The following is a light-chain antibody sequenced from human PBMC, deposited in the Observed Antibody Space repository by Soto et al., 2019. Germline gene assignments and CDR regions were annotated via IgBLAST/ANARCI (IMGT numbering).Light chain of an antibody. CDR1: LTVRNNY. J-gene: IGKJ5*01. CDR2: GAS. Sequence: VSIQGPGTLSLSPGERDTLSCRASLTVRNNYLAWYQQKPGQAPRLLIYGASSRATGIPDRFSCGGSGTDFTLTISRLEPEDFAVYDCQQFSSYPRSFGGGTRLEIK. V-gene: IGKV3-20*01. CDR3: QQFSSYPRS.